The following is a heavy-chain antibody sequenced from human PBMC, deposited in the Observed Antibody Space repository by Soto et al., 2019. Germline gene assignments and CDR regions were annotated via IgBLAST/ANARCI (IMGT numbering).Heavy chain of an antibody. J-gene: IGHJ4*02. D-gene: IGHD1-7*01. Sequence: GASVKVSCKASGYTFTSYAMHWVRQAPGQRLEWMGWISAYNGNTNYAQKLQGRVTMTTDTSTSTAYMELRSLRSDDTAVYYCARDIVDTGTTGGIDYWGQGTLVTVSS. V-gene: IGHV1-18*01. CDR2: ISAYNGNT. CDR1: GYTFTSYA. CDR3: ARDIVDTGTTGGIDY.